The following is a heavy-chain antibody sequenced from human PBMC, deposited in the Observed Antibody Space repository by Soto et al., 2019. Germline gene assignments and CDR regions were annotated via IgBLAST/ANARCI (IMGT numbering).Heavy chain of an antibody. CDR3: TRGYCSGGSCYGWFDY. D-gene: IGHD2-15*01. CDR2: IRSKANSYAT. J-gene: IGHJ4*02. Sequence: EVQLVESGGGLVQPGGSLKLSCAASGFTFSGSAMHWVRQASGKGLEWVGRIRSKANSYATAYAASVKGRFTISRDDSKTTAYLQMNSLKTEDTTVYYCTRGYCSGGSCYGWFDYWGQGTLVTVSS. CDR1: GFTFSGSA. V-gene: IGHV3-73*02.